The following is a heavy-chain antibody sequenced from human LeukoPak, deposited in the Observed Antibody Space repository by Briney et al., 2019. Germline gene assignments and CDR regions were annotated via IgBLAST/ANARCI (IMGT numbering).Heavy chain of an antibody. J-gene: IGHJ4*02. CDR2: IKQDGSEK. CDR1: GFTFSSYW. V-gene: IGHV3-7*01. Sequence: GSLRLSCATSGFTFSSYWMSWVRPAPGKGLEWVANIKQDGSEKYYVDPVKGRFTISRDNAKNSLYLQMNSLRAEDTAVYYCARDQRGYSYVDYWGQGTLVTVSS. CDR3: ARDQRGYSYVDY. D-gene: IGHD5-18*01.